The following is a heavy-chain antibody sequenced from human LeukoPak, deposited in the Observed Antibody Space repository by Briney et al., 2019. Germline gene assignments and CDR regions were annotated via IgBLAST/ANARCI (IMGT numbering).Heavy chain of an antibody. Sequence: PSETLSLTCTVSGYSISSGYYWGWIRQPPGKGLEWIGSIYHSGSTYYNPSLKSRVTISVDTSKNQFSLKLSSVTAADTAVYYCARVGGTMVRGLPNWFDPWGQGTLVTVSS. V-gene: IGHV4-38-2*02. CDR2: IYHSGST. CDR1: GYSISSGYY. J-gene: IGHJ5*02. D-gene: IGHD3-10*01. CDR3: ARVGGTMVRGLPNWFDP.